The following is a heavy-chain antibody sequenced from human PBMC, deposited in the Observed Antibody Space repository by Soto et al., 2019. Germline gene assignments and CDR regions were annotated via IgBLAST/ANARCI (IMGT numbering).Heavy chain of an antibody. D-gene: IGHD6-13*01. V-gene: IGHV4-4*02. Sequence: QVQLQESGPGLVKPSGTLSLTCAVSGGSISSSNWWSWVRQPPGKGLEWIGEIYHSGSTNYNPSLKSRVTISVDKSKNQCSLKLSSVTAADTAVYYCASKRPYSSSWYNWFDPWGQGTLVTVSS. CDR1: GGSISSSNW. CDR3: ASKRPYSSSWYNWFDP. CDR2: IYHSGST. J-gene: IGHJ5*02.